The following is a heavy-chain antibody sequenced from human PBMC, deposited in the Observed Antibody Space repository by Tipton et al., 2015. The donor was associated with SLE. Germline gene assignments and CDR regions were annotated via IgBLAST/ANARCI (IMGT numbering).Heavy chain of an antibody. Sequence: TLSLTCTVSGGSISSYYWSWIRQPPGKGLEWIGEINHSGSTNYNPSLKSRVTISVDTSKNQFSLKLSSVTAADTAVYYCARGGPIRFLEWLRGYFDYWGQGTLVTVSS. CDR2: INHSGST. D-gene: IGHD3-3*01. J-gene: IGHJ4*02. V-gene: IGHV4-34*01. CDR1: GGSISSYY. CDR3: ARGGPIRFLEWLRGYFDY.